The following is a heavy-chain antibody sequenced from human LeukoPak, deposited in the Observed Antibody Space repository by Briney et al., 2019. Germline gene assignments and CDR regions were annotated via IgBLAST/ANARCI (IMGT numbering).Heavy chain of an antibody. D-gene: IGHD6-13*01. Sequence: PSETLSLTCTVSGGSVRSYYWSWIRQPPGKGLEWIGYIYYTENTNYNPSLKSRVTISIDTSKNQFSLKLSSVTAADTAVYYCARARGSSWYHDYWGQGTLVTVSS. J-gene: IGHJ4*02. CDR3: ARARGSSWYHDY. CDR1: GGSVRSYY. CDR2: IYYTENT. V-gene: IGHV4-59*02.